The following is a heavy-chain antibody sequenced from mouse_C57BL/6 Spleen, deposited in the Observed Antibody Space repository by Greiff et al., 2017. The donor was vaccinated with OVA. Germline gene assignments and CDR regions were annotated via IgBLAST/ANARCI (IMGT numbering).Heavy chain of an antibody. Sequence: EVKLVESEGGLVQPGSSMKLSCTASGFTFSDYYMAWVRQVPEKGLEWVANINYDGSSTYYLDSLKSRFIISRDNAKNILYLQMSSLKSEDTATYYCARVLASYYAMDYWGQGTSVTVSS. CDR3: ARVLASYYAMDY. V-gene: IGHV5-16*01. CDR1: GFTFSDYY. D-gene: IGHD4-1*01. CDR2: INYDGSST. J-gene: IGHJ4*01.